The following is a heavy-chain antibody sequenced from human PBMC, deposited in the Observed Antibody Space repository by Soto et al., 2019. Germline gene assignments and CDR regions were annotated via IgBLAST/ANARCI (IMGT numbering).Heavy chain of an antibody. CDR3: AKYMRTTTAAGVAFDY. D-gene: IGHD6-13*01. CDR2: IYHSGST. Sequence: SETLSLTCTVSGGSISSYYWSWIRQPPGKGLEWIGYIYHSGSTNYSPSLTSRDAMSVDTSKNQFSLMLSSVTAADTALYYCAKYMRTTTAAGVAFDYGGHGILVTVSS. CDR1: GGSISSYY. J-gene: IGHJ4*01. V-gene: IGHV4-59*08.